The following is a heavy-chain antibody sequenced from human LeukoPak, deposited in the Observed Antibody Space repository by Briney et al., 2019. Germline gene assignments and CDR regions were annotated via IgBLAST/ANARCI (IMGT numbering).Heavy chain of an antibody. J-gene: IGHJ6*03. CDR2: INSDGSST. CDR1: GFTFSSYW. V-gene: IGHV3-74*01. Sequence: GGSLRLSCAASGFTFSSYWMHWVRQAPGKGLVWVPRINSDGSSTSYADSVKGRFTISRDNAKNTLYLQMNSLRAEDTAVYYCARVVQNYYYYMDVWGKGTTVTVSS. D-gene: IGHD2-15*01. CDR3: ARVVQNYYYYMDV.